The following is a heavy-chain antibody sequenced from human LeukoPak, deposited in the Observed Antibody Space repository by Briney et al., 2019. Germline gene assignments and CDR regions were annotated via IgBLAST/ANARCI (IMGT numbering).Heavy chain of an antibody. V-gene: IGHV3-21*01. D-gene: IGHD2-21*02. CDR3: ARTTALRVACDI. Sequence: GGSLRLSCGASGFTFKSHSMNWVGQAPGKGLEWVSSISSSSSYIYYADSVKGRFTISRDNAKNSLYLQMNSLRAEDTAVYYCARTTALRVACDIWGQGTMVTVSS. CDR2: ISSSSSYI. J-gene: IGHJ3*02. CDR1: GFTFKSHS.